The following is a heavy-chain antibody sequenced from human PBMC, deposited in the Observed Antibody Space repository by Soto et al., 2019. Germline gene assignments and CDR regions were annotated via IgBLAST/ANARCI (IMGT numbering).Heavy chain of an antibody. CDR2: IIPIFGTA. CDR1: GFTFSSYA. J-gene: IGHJ4*02. D-gene: IGHD6-13*01. Sequence: QVQLVESGGGVVQPGRSLRLSCAASGFTFSSYAISWVRQAPGQGLEWMGGIIPIFGTANYAQKFQGRVTITADESTSTAYMELSSLRSEDTAVYYCAREVAAAGIYYGYWGQGTLVTVSS. CDR3: AREVAAAGIYYGY. V-gene: IGHV1-69*01.